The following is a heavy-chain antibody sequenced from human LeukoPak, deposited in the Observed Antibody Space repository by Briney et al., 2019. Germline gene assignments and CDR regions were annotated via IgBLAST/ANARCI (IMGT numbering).Heavy chain of an antibody. J-gene: IGHJ6*02. D-gene: IGHD3-9*01. CDR1: GFTLRSYP. CDR3: AKDVRGEYYDILTGYYRAAYYYGMGV. V-gene: IGHV3-23*01. CDR2: ISVRGGST. Sequence: PGGSLRLSCAPSGFTLRSYPMSCVRHGPGKGLGWVSPISVRGGSTYYAASVKGRSPISRDNFKNTLYLQMNSLRAEDTAVYYCAKDVRGEYYDILTGYYRAAYYYGMGVWGQGTTVTVSS.